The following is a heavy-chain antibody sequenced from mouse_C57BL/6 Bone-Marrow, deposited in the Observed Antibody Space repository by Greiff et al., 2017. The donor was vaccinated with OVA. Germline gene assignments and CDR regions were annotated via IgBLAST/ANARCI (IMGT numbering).Heavy chain of an antibody. CDR2: IYWDDDK. CDR3: ARIYRGERTYGSSWDMDY. CDR1: GFSLSTSGMG. J-gene: IGHJ4*01. D-gene: IGHD1-1*01. V-gene: IGHV8-12*01. Sequence: QVTLKVCGPGILQSSQTLSLTCSFSGFSLSTSGMGVSWISPPSGQGLEWLAHIYWDDDKRYNPSLKSRLTISKDTSRNQVFPKSTGVDTADTATYYCARIYRGERTYGSSWDMDYWGQGTSLTVSS.